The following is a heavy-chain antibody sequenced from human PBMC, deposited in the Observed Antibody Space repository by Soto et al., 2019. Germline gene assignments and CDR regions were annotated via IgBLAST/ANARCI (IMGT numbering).Heavy chain of an antibody. CDR3: ARGDSTDCSNGVCSFFYNHDMDV. D-gene: IGHD2-8*01. CDR1: GYSFTDYH. CDR2: INPKSGGT. Sequence: QVQLVQSGAEVKKPGASVKVSCKASGYSFTDYHIHWVRQAPGQGLEWLGRINPKSGGTSTAQKVQGRVTRTTDTSISTAAMELTRLTSDATAIYYCARGDSTDCSNGVCSFFYNHDMDVWAQGTTVTVSS. V-gene: IGHV1-2*06. J-gene: IGHJ6*02.